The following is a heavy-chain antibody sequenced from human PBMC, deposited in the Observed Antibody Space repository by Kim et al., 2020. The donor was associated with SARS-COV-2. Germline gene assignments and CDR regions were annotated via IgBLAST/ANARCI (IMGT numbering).Heavy chain of an antibody. Sequence: GGSLRLSCAASGFTFSSYGMHWVRQAPGKGLEWVAVISYDGSNKYYADSVKGRFTISRDNSKNTLYLQMNSLRAEDTAVYYCAKDFKSAGIPVGDYWGQGTLVTVSS. CDR1: GFTFSSYG. D-gene: IGHD6-13*01. CDR3: AKDFKSAGIPVGDY. J-gene: IGHJ4*02. V-gene: IGHV3-30*18. CDR2: ISYDGSNK.